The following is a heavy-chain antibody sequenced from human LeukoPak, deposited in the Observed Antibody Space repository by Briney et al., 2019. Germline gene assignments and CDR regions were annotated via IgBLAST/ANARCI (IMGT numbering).Heavy chain of an antibody. CDR3: ARSGRATLIRSFRARAYFEY. J-gene: IGHJ4*02. CDR2: INHSGST. V-gene: IGHV4-34*01. CDR1: GGSFSGYY. Sequence: PSETLSLTCAVYGGSFSGYYWSWIRQPPGKGLEWIGEINHSGSTNYNPSLKSRVTISVDTSKNQFSLKLSSVTAADTAVYYCARSGRATLIRSFRARAYFEYWGQGPLVTVSS. D-gene: IGHD5-24*01.